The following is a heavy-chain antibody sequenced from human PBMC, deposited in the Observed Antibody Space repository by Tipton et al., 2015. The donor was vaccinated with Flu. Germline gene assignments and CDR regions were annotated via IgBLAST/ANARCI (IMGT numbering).Heavy chain of an antibody. J-gene: IGHJ4*02. CDR3: AREREPLFDY. D-gene: IGHD1-14*01. CDR2: IKGDGSGT. V-gene: IGHV3-74*01. CDR1: GFSFTGYW. Sequence: SLRLSCTVSGFSFTGYWMHWVRQAPGRGLVWVAQIKGDGSGTNYADSVKGRFTISRDNAKKTLYLQMSGLRVEDTAVYYCAREREPLFDYLGQGVLVTVSS.